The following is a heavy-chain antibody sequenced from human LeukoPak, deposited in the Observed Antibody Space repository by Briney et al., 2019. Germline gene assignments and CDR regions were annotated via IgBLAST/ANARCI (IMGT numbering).Heavy chain of an antibody. V-gene: IGHV3-23*01. J-gene: IGHJ4*02. CDR3: SRGRYCSTTCYIDY. CDR2: ISGSAGST. Sequence: GGSLRLSCATSGFTFSNYAMGWVRQAPGKGLEWVSGISGSAGSTYYADSVKGRFTISRDNSKNTLYLQMNSLRAEDTAVYYCSRGRYCSTTCYIDYWGQGTLVTVAS. CDR1: GFTFSNYA. D-gene: IGHD2-2*02.